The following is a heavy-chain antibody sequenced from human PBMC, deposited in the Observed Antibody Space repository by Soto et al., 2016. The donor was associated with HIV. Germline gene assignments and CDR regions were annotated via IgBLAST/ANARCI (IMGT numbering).Heavy chain of an antibody. CDR1: GGSISSYY. CDR3: ARVAHYYYYYMDV. Sequence: QVQLQESGPGLVKPSETLSLTCTVSGGSISSYYWSWIRQPPGKGLEWIGYIYYSGSTNYNPSLKSRVTISVDTSKNQFSLKLSSVTAADTAVYYCARVAHYYYYYMDVWGKGTTVTVSS. D-gene: IGHD2-21*01. V-gene: IGHV4-59*01. CDR2: IYYSGST. J-gene: IGHJ6*03.